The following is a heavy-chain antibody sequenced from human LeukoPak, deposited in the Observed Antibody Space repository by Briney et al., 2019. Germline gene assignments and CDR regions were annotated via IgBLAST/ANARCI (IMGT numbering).Heavy chain of an antibody. J-gene: IGHJ1*01. CDR1: GGSFSGYY. D-gene: IGHD3-10*01. CDR3: ARGYDPGSYYQF. CDR2: INRGGST. Sequence: PSETLSLTCAVYGGSFSGYYWSWIRQPPGKGLEWIGEINRGGSTSYVPSLKSRVTVSLDTSKKQFSLKLTSVTAADTGVYYCARGYDPGSYYQFWGQGTLVTVSS. V-gene: IGHV4-34*01.